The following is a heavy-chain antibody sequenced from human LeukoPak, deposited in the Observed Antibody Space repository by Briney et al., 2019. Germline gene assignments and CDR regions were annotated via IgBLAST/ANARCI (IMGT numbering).Heavy chain of an antibody. CDR3: ARRGSYRYDDWFDP. Sequence: ASVKVSCKASGYTFTDYYMHWVRQAPGQGLEWMGWINPNSGGTNYAQKFQGRVTMTRDTSISTAYMEQSRLRSDDTAVYYCARRGSYRYDDWFDPWGQGTLVTVSS. J-gene: IGHJ5*02. V-gene: IGHV1-2*02. CDR2: INPNSGGT. CDR1: GYTFTDYY. D-gene: IGHD3-16*02.